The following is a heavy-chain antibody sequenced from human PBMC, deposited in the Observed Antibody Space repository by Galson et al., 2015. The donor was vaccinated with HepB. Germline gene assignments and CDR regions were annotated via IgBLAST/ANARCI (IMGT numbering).Heavy chain of an antibody. J-gene: IGHJ6*03. Sequence: ETLSLTCAVYGGSFSGYYWSWIRQPPGKGLEWIGEINHSGSTNYNPSLKSRVTISVDTSKNQFSLKLSSVTAADTAVYYCARGRGPLRYNWNYGAVYYYYYYMDVWGKGTTVTVSS. CDR1: GGSFSGYY. CDR2: INHSGST. V-gene: IGHV4-34*01. D-gene: IGHD1-7*01. CDR3: ARGRGPLRYNWNYGAVYYYYYYMDV.